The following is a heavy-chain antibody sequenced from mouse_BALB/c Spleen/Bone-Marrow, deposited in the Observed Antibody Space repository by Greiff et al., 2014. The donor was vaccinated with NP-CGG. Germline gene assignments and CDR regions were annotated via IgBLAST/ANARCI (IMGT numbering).Heavy chain of an antibody. CDR2: IYPGSGSI. CDR1: GYTFTDYI. J-gene: IGHJ4*01. CDR3: ARSPNWDPYYAMDY. D-gene: IGHD4-1*01. V-gene: IGHV1-77*01. Sequence: VQLQQSGPELVKPGASVKMSCKASGYTFTDYIINWVKQRTGQGLEWIGEIYPGSGSIYYNEKFKGKATLTADKSSNTAYMQFSSPTSEDSAVYFCARSPNWDPYYAMDYWGQGTSVTVSS.